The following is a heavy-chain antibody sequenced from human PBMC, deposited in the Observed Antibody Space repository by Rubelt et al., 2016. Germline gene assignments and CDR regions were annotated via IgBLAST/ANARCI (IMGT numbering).Heavy chain of an antibody. Sequence: QVQLVQSGAEVKKPGSSVKVSCKASGGTFSSYAISWVRQAPGQGLEWMGWISAYNGNTNYAQKLQGRVTMTTDTSTSTVYMELRSLRSDVTAVYYCARVDVEWGFLGAFDIWGQGTMVTVSS. CDR2: ISAYNGNT. V-gene: IGHV1-18*01. D-gene: IGHD3-3*01. J-gene: IGHJ3*02. CDR1: GGTFSSYA. CDR3: ARVDVEWGFLGAFDI.